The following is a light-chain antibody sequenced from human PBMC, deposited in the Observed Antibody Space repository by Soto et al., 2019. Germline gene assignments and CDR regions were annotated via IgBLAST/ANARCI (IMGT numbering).Light chain of an antibody. CDR3: QQYYSYST. CDR2: DAS. CDR1: QSISSW. Sequence: GDRVTITCRASQSISSWLAWYQQKPGKAPKLLIYDASSLESGVPSRFSGSGSGTEFTLTISSLQPDDFATYYCQQYYSYSTFGQGTKVEIK. V-gene: IGKV1-5*01. J-gene: IGKJ1*01.